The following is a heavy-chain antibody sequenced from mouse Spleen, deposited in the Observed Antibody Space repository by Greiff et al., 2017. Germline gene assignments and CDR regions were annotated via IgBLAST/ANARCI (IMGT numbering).Heavy chain of an antibody. Sequence: DVMLVESGGDLVKPGGPLKLSCAASGFTFSSYGMSWVRQTPDKRLEWVATISSGGSYTYYPDSVKGRFTISRDNAKNTLYLQMSSLKSEDTAMYYCAYDEEIYYAMDYWGQGTSVTVSS. CDR3: AYDEEIYYAMDY. J-gene: IGHJ4*01. CDR1: GFTFSSYG. D-gene: IGHD2-12*01. CDR2: ISSGGSYT. V-gene: IGHV5-6*02.